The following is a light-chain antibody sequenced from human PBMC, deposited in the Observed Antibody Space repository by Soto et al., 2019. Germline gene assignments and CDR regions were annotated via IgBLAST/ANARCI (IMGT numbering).Light chain of an antibody. CDR2: LNSDGSH. CDR3: QTWGSGIVV. J-gene: IGLJ2*01. Sequence: QPVLTQSPSASASLGASGKLTCTLSSGHSNYAIAWHQQQSEKGPRYLMKLNSDGSHSKGDGLPDRCSGSSSGAERYLTISSLQSADEAAYYCQTWGSGIVVFGGGTKLTGL. V-gene: IGLV4-69*01. CDR1: SGHSNYA.